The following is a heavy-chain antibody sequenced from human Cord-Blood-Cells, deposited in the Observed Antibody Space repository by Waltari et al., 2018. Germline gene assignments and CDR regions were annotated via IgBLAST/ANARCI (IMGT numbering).Heavy chain of an antibody. J-gene: IGHJ3*02. CDR1: GFARTELS. D-gene: IGHD5-12*01. CDR3: ATDRRDGYNYGDAFDI. CDR2: FDPEDGET. V-gene: IGHV1-24*01. Sequence: QVQLVQSGAEVNKPGHAVTVSCQVSGFARTELSIQWVRQAPGKGLEWMGGFDPEDGETIYAQKFQGRVTMTEDTSTDTAYMELSSLRSEDTAVYYCATDRRDGYNYGDAFDIWGQGTMVTVSS.